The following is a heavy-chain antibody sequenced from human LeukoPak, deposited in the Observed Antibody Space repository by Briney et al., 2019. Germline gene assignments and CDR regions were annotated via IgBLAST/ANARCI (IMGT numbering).Heavy chain of an antibody. J-gene: IGHJ4*02. CDR1: GFTFSSHA. CDR2: IHANDGNT. V-gene: IGHV3-23*01. D-gene: IGHD2-2*01. CDR3: ARSFRPCSSTSCYFSFDF. Sequence: GGSLRLSCAASGFTFSSHAMNWVRQAPGKGLEWVSSIHANDGNTYYAESVKGRFTISRDNSKDTLYLQVNSLRAEDTAAYYCARSFRPCSSTSCYFSFDFWGQGIQVAVSS.